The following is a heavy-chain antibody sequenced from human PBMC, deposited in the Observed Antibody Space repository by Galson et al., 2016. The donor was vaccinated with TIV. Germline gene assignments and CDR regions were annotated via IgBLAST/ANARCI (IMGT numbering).Heavy chain of an antibody. CDR1: GFSLSTSGVG. Sequence: PALVKPTQTLMLTCSFSGFSLSTSGVGVGWFRQPPGKALEWLAFIHWDDAERYSPSLLSRLTITKDTSKNQVVLTVINMDPLDTATYYCARRHSYFGELSTNHYFDYWGQGTLVTVSS. D-gene: IGHD3-10*01. V-gene: IGHV2-5*02. CDR2: IHWDDAE. J-gene: IGHJ4*02. CDR3: ARRHSYFGELSTNHYFDY.